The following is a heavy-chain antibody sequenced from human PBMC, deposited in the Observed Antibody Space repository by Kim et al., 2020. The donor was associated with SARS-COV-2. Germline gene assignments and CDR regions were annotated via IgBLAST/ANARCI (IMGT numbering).Heavy chain of an antibody. V-gene: IGHV3-48*03. D-gene: IGHD4-17*01. CDR1: GFTFSSYE. CDR3: ARDHAGGDFPLYGSSYYYFGLDV. CDR2: ISSNGRTI. J-gene: IGHJ6*02. Sequence: GGSLRLSCVASGFTFSSYEMNWVRQSPGKGLEWVSYISSNGRTIYYADSVKGRFTISRDNAKNSLYLQMNSLRAEDAAVYYCARDHAGGDFPLYGSSYYYFGLDVWGQGTTVTVSS.